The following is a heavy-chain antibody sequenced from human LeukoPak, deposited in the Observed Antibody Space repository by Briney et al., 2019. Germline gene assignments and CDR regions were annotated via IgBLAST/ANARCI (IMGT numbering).Heavy chain of an antibody. Sequence: PGGSLRLSCAASGFTFSSYAMSWVRQAPGKGLEWVSAISGSGGSTYYADSVKGRFTISRDNSKNTLYLQMNSLRAEDTAVYYCAKSTHRARYCGGDCYSVDYWGQGTLVTVSS. D-gene: IGHD2-21*01. J-gene: IGHJ4*02. CDR2: ISGSGGST. V-gene: IGHV3-23*01. CDR1: GFTFSSYA. CDR3: AKSTHRARYCGGDCYSVDY.